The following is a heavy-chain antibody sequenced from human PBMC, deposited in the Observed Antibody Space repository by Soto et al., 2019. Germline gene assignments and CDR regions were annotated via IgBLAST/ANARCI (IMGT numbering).Heavy chain of an antibody. D-gene: IGHD3-16*01. CDR1: GGSISGHY. V-gene: IGHV4-59*08. Sequence: QVQLLESGPGLVKPSETLSLTCNVSGGSISGHYWCWVRQTPGKGLEWIGYIYYSGSTNYSPSLKSRVTISVETSKNQFSLRLTSVTAADTAVYYCARGPYYDLIWNYYYMDVWGKGTTVTVSS. J-gene: IGHJ6*03. CDR2: IYYSGST. CDR3: ARGPYYDLIWNYYYMDV.